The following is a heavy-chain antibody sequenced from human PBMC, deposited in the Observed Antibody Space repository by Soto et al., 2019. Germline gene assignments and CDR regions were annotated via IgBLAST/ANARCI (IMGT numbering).Heavy chain of an antibody. D-gene: IGHD2-21*02. CDR3: AAADCGGGACSPYYYYAVDI. CDR2: IIPFFGSS. J-gene: IGHJ6*02. V-gene: IGHV1-69*06. Sequence: QVQLVQSGAEVRKPGSSVRVSCKASGGTFKNYAITWVRQAPGQGLEWVGGIIPFFGSSNYAQKFQGRVLFTADTSTSTAYMELSRLRSEDTGIFYCAAADCGGGACSPYYYYAVDIWGQGTAVTVSS. CDR1: GGTFKNYA.